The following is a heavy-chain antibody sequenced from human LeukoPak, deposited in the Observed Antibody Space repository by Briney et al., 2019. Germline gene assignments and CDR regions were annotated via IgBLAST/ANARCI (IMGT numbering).Heavy chain of an antibody. J-gene: IGHJ4*02. CDR1: GGSISSGGYY. CDR3: ARVSSTSSNAFDY. D-gene: IGHD2-2*01. CDR2: IYYSGST. Sequence: SETLSLTCTVSGGSISSGGYYWSWIRQHPGKGLEWIGYIYYSGSTYYNPSLKSRVTISVDTSKNQFSLKLSSVTAADTAVYYCARVSSTSSNAFDYWGQGTLATVSS. V-gene: IGHV4-31*03.